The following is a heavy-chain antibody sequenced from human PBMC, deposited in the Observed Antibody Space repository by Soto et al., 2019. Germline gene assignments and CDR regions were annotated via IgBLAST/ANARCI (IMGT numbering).Heavy chain of an antibody. V-gene: IGHV4-30-2*01. Sequence: QLQLQESGSGLVKPSQTLSLTCAVSGGSISSGGYSWSWIRQPPGKGLDWIGYIYHSGSTYYNPALTSRVTISVDRAKNQFALNPSSVTAADTAVYYCVRVPDYWGQGTLVTVSS. CDR3: VRVPDY. CDR2: IYHSGST. J-gene: IGHJ4*02. CDR1: GGSISSGGYS.